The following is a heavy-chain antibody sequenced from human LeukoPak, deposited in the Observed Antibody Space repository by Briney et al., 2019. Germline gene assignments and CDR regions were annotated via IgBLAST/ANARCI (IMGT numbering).Heavy chain of an antibody. D-gene: IGHD5-24*01. V-gene: IGHV1-2*02. CDR1: GYTFTSYA. CDR2: INPNSGGT. J-gene: IGHJ4*02. Sequence: GASVKVSCKASGYTFTSYAMHWVRQAPGQGLEWMGWINPNSGGTNYAQKFQGRVTMTRDTSISTAYMELSRLRSDDTAVYYCARFTGDGYNLFDYWGQGTLVTVSS. CDR3: ARFTGDGYNLFDY.